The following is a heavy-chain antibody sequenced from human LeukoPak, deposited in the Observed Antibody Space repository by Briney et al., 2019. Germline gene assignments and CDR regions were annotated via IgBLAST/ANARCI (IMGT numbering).Heavy chain of an antibody. CDR3: AGGGGGDYYYYYYYMDV. J-gene: IGHJ6*03. V-gene: IGHV4-59*01. Sequence: SETLSLTCTVSGGSISSYYWSWIRQPPGKGREWMGYIYYSGSTNYNPSLKSRVAISVDTSKNQFPLMLGSVTAADTAVYYCAGGGGGDYYYYYYYMDVWGKGTTVTVSS. CDR2: IYYSGST. D-gene: IGHD3-16*01. CDR1: GGSISSYY.